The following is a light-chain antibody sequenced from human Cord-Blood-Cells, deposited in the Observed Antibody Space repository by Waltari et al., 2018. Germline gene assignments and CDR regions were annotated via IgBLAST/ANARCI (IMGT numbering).Light chain of an antibody. V-gene: IGLV3-1*01. Sequence: SYELTQSPSVSVSPGQTASITCSGDKLGDKYACWYQKKPGQSPVLVIYQDSKRPSGIPERFSGSNSGNTATLTISGTQAMDEADYYCQAWDSSTAWVFGGGTKLTVL. CDR3: QAWDSSTAWV. CDR1: KLGDKY. J-gene: IGLJ3*02. CDR2: QDS.